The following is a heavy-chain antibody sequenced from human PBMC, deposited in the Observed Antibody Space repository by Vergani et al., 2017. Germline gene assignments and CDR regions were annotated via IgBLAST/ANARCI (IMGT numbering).Heavy chain of an antibody. CDR3: ARNVNYVWGSYRTGWFDP. CDR2: INPSGGST. CDR1: GYTFTSYY. V-gene: IGHV1-46*03. Sequence: QVQLVQSGAEVKKPGASVKVSCKASGYTFTSYYMHWVRQAPGQGLERMGIINPSGGSTSYAQKFQGRVTMTRDTSTSTVYMELSSLRSEDTAVYYCARNVNYVWGSYRTGWFDPWGQGTLVTVSS. J-gene: IGHJ5*02. D-gene: IGHD3-16*02.